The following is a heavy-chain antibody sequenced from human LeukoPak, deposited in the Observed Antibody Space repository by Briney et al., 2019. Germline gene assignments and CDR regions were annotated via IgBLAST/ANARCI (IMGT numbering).Heavy chain of an antibody. CDR1: GFTFDDYC. CDR2: INWHGGSA. Sequence: GGSLRLSCAASGFTFDDYCMRWVRQAPGKGLVWVSGINWHGGSAGYADSVKGRFTISRDNAKNYLYLQMNSLRAEDTAFYYCARGDTYSSSGFSGYYYYYYYMYVWGKGNTVTVSS. CDR3: ARGDTYSSSGFSGYYYYYYYMYV. V-gene: IGHV3-20*04. J-gene: IGHJ6*03. D-gene: IGHD6-13*01.